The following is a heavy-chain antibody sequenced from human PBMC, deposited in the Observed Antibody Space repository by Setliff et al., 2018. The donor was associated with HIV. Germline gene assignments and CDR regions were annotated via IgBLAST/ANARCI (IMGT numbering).Heavy chain of an antibody. Sequence: SETLSLTCTVSGSSINDSYWSWIRQPPGKGLEWIGYIHNSGSTNSFSSLKRRVTLSLDTSKSQFSLRLTSVTAADTALYYCAKVGAYCSGGKCSSPYYFDFWGQGILVTVSS. V-gene: IGHV4-59*01. D-gene: IGHD2-15*01. J-gene: IGHJ4*02. CDR2: IHNSGST. CDR3: AKVGAYCSGGKCSSPYYFDF. CDR1: GSSINDSY.